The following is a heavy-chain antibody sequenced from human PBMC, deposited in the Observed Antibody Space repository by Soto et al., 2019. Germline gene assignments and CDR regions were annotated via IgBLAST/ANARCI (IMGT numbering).Heavy chain of an antibody. CDR2: IYSGGST. Sequence: EVQLVESGGGLVQPGGSLRLSCAVSGFTVSSNYMSWVRQAPGKGLEWVSLIYSGGSTYYADSVKGRFTISRDNSKNTLYLQMNSLRPEDTALYYCAREGIRSPLYYWGQGTLVTVSS. J-gene: IGHJ4*02. CDR1: GFTVSSNY. V-gene: IGHV3-66*01. CDR3: AREGIRSPLYY. D-gene: IGHD4-17*01.